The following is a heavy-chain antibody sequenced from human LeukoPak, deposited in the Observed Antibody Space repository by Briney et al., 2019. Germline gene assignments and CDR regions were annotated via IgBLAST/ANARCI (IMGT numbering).Heavy chain of an antibody. J-gene: IGHJ4*02. CDR1: GGSISSYY. CDR3: AREESSSWYELGY. CDR2: IYYSGTT. D-gene: IGHD6-13*01. Sequence: SETLSLTCTVSGGSISSYYWSWIRQPPGKGLEWIGYIYYSGTTNYNPSLKSRVTISVDTSKNEFSLNPSSVTAADTAVYYCAREESSSWYELGYWGQGNMITVSS. V-gene: IGHV4-59*01.